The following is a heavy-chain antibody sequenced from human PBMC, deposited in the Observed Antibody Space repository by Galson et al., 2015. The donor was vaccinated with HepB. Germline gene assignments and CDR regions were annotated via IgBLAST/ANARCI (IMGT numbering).Heavy chain of an antibody. CDR1: GFSFSTSN. J-gene: IGHJ4*02. D-gene: IGHD6-19*01. V-gene: IGHV3-21*01. CDR2: IDSSGTYR. Sequence: SLRLSCAASGFSFSTSNMNWVRQAPGKGLEWVSSIDSSGTYRQYADSVKGRFTISRDNAKNSLYLQMNSLRDEDTAVYYCARGLGWYGYYFDYWGQGTLVTVSS. CDR3: ARGLGWYGYYFDY.